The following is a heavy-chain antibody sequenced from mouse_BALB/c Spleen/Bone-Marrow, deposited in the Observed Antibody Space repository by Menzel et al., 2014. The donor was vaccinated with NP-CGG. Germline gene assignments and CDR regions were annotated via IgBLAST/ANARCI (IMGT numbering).Heavy chain of an antibody. Sequence: VKLMESAAELARPGASVKMSCKASGYTFTSYTMHWVKQRPGQGLDWIGYINPSSGFTDYNQKFKDKTTLTADKSSSTAYMQLSSLTSEGSAVYYCARGDYYVSTYEGFTYWGQGTLVTVSA. CDR3: ARGDYYVSTYEGFTY. CDR1: GYTFTSYT. D-gene: IGHD1-1*01. J-gene: IGHJ3*01. V-gene: IGHV1-4*02. CDR2: INPSSGFT.